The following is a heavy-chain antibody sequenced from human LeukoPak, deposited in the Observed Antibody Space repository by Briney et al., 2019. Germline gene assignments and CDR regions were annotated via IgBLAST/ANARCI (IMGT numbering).Heavy chain of an antibody. D-gene: IGHD2-15*01. CDR2: IYHSGST. CDR3: ARSGGTSARVNAFDI. CDR1: GGSISSSNW. V-gene: IGHV4-4*02. J-gene: IGHJ3*02. Sequence: SGTLSLTCAVSGGSISSSNWWSWVRQPPGKGLEWIGEIYHSGSTNYNPSLESRVTISVDKSKNQFSLKLSSVTAADTAVYYCARSGGTSARVNAFDIWGQGTMVTVSS.